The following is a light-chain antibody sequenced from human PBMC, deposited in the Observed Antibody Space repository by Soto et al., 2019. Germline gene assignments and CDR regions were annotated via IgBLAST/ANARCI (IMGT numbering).Light chain of an antibody. V-gene: IGKV4-1*01. CDR2: WAS. CDR1: QPVFYNSNNKNY. J-gene: IGKJ1*01. CDR3: QQYYNLLT. Sequence: SPLSCWSSQPVFYNSNNKNYLAWYQQRPGQPPKLLIYWASTRESGVPDRFSGSGSGTDFTLTINSLQAEDVAIYYCQQYYNLLTFGQGTKVEIK.